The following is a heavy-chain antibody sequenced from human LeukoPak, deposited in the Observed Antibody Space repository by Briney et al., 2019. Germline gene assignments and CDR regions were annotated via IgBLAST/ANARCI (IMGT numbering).Heavy chain of an antibody. D-gene: IGHD1-26*01. Sequence: GASVKVSCKASGYTFTSHDINWVRQAAGQGLEWMGWMNSYTGNTGCSQKFQGRVTMTRDTSISTAYMELRSLTSEDTAAYYCARGSGSGGRDWFHPWGQGTLVTVSS. CDR2: MNSYTGNT. CDR1: GYTFTSHD. J-gene: IGHJ5*02. V-gene: IGHV1-8*01. CDR3: ARGSGSGGRDWFHP.